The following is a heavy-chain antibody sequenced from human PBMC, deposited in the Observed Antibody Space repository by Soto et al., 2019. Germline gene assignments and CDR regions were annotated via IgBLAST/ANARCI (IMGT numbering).Heavy chain of an antibody. CDR1: GGTFGTYI. CDR3: TVRSMGDVDS. V-gene: IGHV1-69*01. J-gene: IGHJ4*02. CDR2: IIPIFGTT. Sequence: QVHLVQSGAEVKKPGSSVKVSCTASGGTFGTYIINWVRQGPGQGLEWMGGIIPIFGTTTYAQKFQGRVTITADESSGTAYMDLSSLRSGDTALYYCTVRSMGDVDSWGQGTLVAVSS. D-gene: IGHD1-26*01.